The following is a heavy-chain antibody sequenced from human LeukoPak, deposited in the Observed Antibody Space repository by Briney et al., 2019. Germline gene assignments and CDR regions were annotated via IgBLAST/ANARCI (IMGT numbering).Heavy chain of an antibody. D-gene: IGHD3-10*01. J-gene: IGHJ6*04. CDR3: ARAYGSGSYYVAKYYYYGMDV. CDR2: ITPIFGTA. CDR1: GGTFSSYA. V-gene: IGHV1-69*13. Sequence: ASVKVSCKASGGTFSSYAISCVRQAPGQGLEWMGGITPIFGTANYAQKFQGRVTITADESTSTAYMELSSLRSEDTAVYYCARAYGSGSYYVAKYYYYGMDVWGKGTTVTVSS.